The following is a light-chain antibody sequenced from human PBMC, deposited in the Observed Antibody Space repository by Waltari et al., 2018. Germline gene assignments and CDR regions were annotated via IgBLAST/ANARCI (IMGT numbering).Light chain of an antibody. Sequence: QSALTQPRSVSGSPGQSVTISSPGTSSDAGGYNYGSRYQLHPGKAPKFIVYYVSARPSGVPDRFSGSKSGNTASLTISGLQAEDEADYYCCSYAARYTLVFGGGTKLTVL. J-gene: IGLJ2*01. CDR1: SSDAGGYNY. CDR2: YVS. V-gene: IGLV2-11*01. CDR3: CSYAARYTLV.